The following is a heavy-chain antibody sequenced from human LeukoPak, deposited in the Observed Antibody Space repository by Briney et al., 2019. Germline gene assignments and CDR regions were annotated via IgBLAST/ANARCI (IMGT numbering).Heavy chain of an antibody. D-gene: IGHD3-22*01. J-gene: IGHJ5*02. Sequence: SETLSLTCAVYGGSFSGYYWSWIRQPPGKGLEWIGEINHSGSTNYNPSLKSRVTISVDTSKNQFSLKLSSVTAADTAVYYCARDHHYDSVNWFDPWGQGTLVTVSS. CDR2: INHSGST. V-gene: IGHV4-34*01. CDR1: GGSFSGYY. CDR3: ARDHHYDSVNWFDP.